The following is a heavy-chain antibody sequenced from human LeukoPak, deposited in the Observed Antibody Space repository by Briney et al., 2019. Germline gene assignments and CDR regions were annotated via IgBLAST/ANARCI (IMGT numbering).Heavy chain of an antibody. CDR3: ARENYYDSSGYYGYYYGMDV. D-gene: IGHD3-22*01. J-gene: IGHJ6*02. V-gene: IGHV4-59*01. Sequence: SETLSLTCTVSGVSISSYYWSWIRQPPGKGLEWIGYIYYSGSTNYNPSLKSRVTISVDTSKNQFSLKLSSVTAADTAVYYCARENYYDSSGYYGYYYGMDVWGQGTTVTVSS. CDR2: IYYSGST. CDR1: GVSISSYY.